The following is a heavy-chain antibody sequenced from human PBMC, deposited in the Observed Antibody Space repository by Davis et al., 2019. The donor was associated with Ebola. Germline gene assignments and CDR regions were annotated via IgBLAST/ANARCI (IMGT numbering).Heavy chain of an antibody. V-gene: IGHV3-74*03. D-gene: IGHD3-22*01. Sequence: PGGSLRLSCAASGFTFNSYWIHWVRHTPGKGLVWVSRINSDGSSTTYADSVRGRFIILRDNAKNTVYLQMNRLRVEDTAVYYCTRVPYYYDRTFDSWGQGTLVTVS. CDR2: INSDGSST. CDR3: TRVPYYYDRTFDS. J-gene: IGHJ4*02. CDR1: GFTFNSYW.